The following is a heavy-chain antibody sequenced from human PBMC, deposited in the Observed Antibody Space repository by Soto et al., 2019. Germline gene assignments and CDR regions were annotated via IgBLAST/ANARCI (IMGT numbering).Heavy chain of an antibody. D-gene: IGHD6-13*01. V-gene: IGHV4-39*01. CDR1: GGSISSSSYY. CDR3: ARQIRIAAAQVARGWFDP. CDR2: IYYSGST. J-gene: IGHJ5*02. Sequence: QLQLQESGPGLVKPSETLSLTCTVSGGSISSSSYYWGWIRQPPGKGLEWIGSIYYSGSTYYNPSLKSRVTISVDTSKNQFSLKLSSVTAADTAVYYCARQIRIAAAQVARGWFDPWGQGTLVTVSS.